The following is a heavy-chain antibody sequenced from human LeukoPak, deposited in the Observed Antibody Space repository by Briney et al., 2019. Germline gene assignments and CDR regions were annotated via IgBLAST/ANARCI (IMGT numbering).Heavy chain of an antibody. CDR1: GGSISSFY. D-gene: IGHD3-22*01. J-gene: IGHJ3*02. Sequence: PSETLSLTCTVSGGSISSFYWSWIRQPPGKGLEWIGYIYYSGSTNYNPSLKSRVTISVDTSKNQFSLRLRPVTAADTAVYYCARARNYYDSSGFYYEGDAFDIWGQGTMVTVSS. CDR2: IYYSGST. CDR3: ARARNYYDSSGFYYEGDAFDI. V-gene: IGHV4-59*01.